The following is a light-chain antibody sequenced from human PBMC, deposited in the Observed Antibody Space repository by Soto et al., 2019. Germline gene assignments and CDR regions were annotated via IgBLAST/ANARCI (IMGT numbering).Light chain of an antibody. V-gene: IGKV1-5*01. CDR3: QQYNSYSPWT. CDR2: DAS. Sequence: DIQMTQSPSTLSASVGDRVTITCRASQSISSWLAWYQQKPGKAPKLLIYDASSLESGVPSRVSGSGSGTEFTLTISSLQPDDFATYYCQQYNSYSPWTFGQATKVEIK. CDR1: QSISSW. J-gene: IGKJ1*01.